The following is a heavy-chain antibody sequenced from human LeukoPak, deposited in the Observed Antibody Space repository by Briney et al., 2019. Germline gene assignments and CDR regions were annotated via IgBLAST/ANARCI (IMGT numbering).Heavy chain of an antibody. J-gene: IGHJ6*03. CDR3: TTEKLHSSGCYRYYYYYYMDV. CDR1: GFTFSSYG. Sequence: PGGSLRLSCAASGFTFSSYGMSWVRQAPGKGLEWVGRIKSKTDGGTTDYAAPVKGRFTISRDDSKNTLYLQMNSLKTEDTAVYYCTTEKLHSSGCYRYYYYYYMDVWGKGTTVTVSS. CDR2: IKSKTDGGTT. V-gene: IGHV3-15*01. D-gene: IGHD3-22*01.